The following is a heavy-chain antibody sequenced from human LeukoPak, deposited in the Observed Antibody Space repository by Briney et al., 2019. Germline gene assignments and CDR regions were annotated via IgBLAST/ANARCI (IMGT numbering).Heavy chain of an antibody. V-gene: IGHV1-8*01. CDR2: MNPNSGNT. D-gene: IGHD3-10*01. CDR1: GYTFTSYD. Sequence: ASVKVSCKASGYTFTSYDINWVRQATGQGLGWMGWMNPNSGNTGYAQKFQGRVTMARNTSISTAYMELSSLRSEDTAVYYCARGLEQYYGSGSYYNYAFDIWGQGTMVTVSS. CDR3: ARGLEQYYGSGSYYNYAFDI. J-gene: IGHJ3*02.